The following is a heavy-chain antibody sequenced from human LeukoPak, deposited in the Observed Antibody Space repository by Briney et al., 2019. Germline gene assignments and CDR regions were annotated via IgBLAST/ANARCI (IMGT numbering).Heavy chain of an antibody. V-gene: IGHV4-34*01. Sequence: SEPLSHTCAVYGGSFSGYFLSWIRQPPGKGLAWIGGINHSESTNYNPSLKSRVTISEDTSKHQFSLKLSSVTAADTAVYYCARGKPYRGSQSPHFDYWGQGTLVTVSS. J-gene: IGHJ4*02. CDR1: GGSFSGYF. CDR2: INHSEST. CDR3: ARGKPYRGSQSPHFDY. D-gene: IGHD1-26*01.